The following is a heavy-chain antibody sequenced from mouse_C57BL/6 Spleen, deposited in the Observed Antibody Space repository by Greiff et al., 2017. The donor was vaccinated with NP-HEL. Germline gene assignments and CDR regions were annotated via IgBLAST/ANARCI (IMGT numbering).Heavy chain of an antibody. CDR3: ARSTMVYFDY. D-gene: IGHD1-1*02. Sequence: VQLQESGAELARPGASVKMSCKASGYTFTSYTMHWVKQRPGQGLEWIGYINPSSGYTKYNQKFKDKATLTADKSSSTAYMQLSSLTSEDSAVYYCARSTMVYFDYWGQGTTLTVSS. CDR2: INPSSGYT. V-gene: IGHV1-4*01. CDR1: GYTFTSYT. J-gene: IGHJ2*01.